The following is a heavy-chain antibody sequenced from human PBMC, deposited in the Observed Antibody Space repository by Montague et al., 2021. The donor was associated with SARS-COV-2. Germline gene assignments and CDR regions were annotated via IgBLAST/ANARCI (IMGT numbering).Heavy chain of an antibody. CDR2: IYYSGRT. Sequence: TLSLTCTVSGDYISAGGYYWSWIRQHPEKGLEWIGNIYYSGRTSYNPSLESRVTISIATAANQFPLMLTSVTAADTAVYYCAKVPPDGALWSGTKWFDPWGPGIRVTVSS. D-gene: IGHD3-3*01. J-gene: IGHJ5*02. CDR1: GDYISAGGYY. V-gene: IGHV4-31*03. CDR3: AKVPPDGALWSGTKWFDP.